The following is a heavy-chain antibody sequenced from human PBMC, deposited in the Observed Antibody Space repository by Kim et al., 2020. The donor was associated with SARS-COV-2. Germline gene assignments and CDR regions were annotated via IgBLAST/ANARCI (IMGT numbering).Heavy chain of an antibody. Sequence: ASVKVSCKASGYTFTSYYMHWVRQAPGQGLEWMGIINPSGGSTSYAQKFRGRVTMTRDTSTSTVYMELSSLRSEDTAVYYWASVLAAAGVDYSYYGMDVWGQGTTVTVSS. J-gene: IGHJ6*02. CDR3: ASVLAAAGVDYSYYGMDV. D-gene: IGHD6-13*01. CDR2: INPSGGST. CDR1: GYTFTSYY. V-gene: IGHV1-46*01.